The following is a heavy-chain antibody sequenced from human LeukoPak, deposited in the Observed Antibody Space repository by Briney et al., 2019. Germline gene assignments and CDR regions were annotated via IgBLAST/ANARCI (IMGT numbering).Heavy chain of an antibody. Sequence: GGSLRLSCTASGFTFSSYGMHWVRQAPGKGLEWVAFIRYDGSNKYYADSVKGRFTISRDNSKNTLYLQMNSLRAGDTAVYYCARGDGYSSGWYEEYYFDYWGQGTLVTVSS. D-gene: IGHD6-19*01. CDR3: ARGDGYSSGWYEEYYFDY. CDR2: IRYDGSNK. J-gene: IGHJ4*02. V-gene: IGHV3-30*02. CDR1: GFTFSSYG.